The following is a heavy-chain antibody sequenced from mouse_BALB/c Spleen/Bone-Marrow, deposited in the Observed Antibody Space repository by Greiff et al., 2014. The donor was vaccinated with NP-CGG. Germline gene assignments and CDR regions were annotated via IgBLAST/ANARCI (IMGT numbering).Heavy chain of an antibody. V-gene: IGHV7-3*02. D-gene: IGHD5-1*01. CDR3: ARDYSGYFDF. Sequence: EVQVVESGGGLVQPGGSLRLSCTTSGFTFTDYFMTWVRQPPGKALEWLGLIRNKPNGYTTEYNPSVKGRFTISRDNSQGILYLQMNTLRAEDSAIYYCARDYSGYFDFWGQGTTLTVSS. CDR1: GFTFTDYF. J-gene: IGHJ2*01. CDR2: IRNKPNGYTT.